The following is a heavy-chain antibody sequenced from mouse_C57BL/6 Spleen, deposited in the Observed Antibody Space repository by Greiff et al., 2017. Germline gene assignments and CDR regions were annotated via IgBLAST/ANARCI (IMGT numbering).Heavy chain of an antibody. CDR2: IDPETGGT. V-gene: IGHV1-15*01. D-gene: IGHD1-1*01. CDR1: GYTFTDYE. CDR3: TGGDFYYGGSFDY. Sequence: VQLQQSGAELVRPGASVTLSCKASGYTFTDYEMHRVKQTPVHGLEWIGAIDPETGGTAYNQKFKGKAILTADKSSSTAYMELRSLTSEDSAVYYCTGGDFYYGGSFDYWGQGTTLTVSS. J-gene: IGHJ2*01.